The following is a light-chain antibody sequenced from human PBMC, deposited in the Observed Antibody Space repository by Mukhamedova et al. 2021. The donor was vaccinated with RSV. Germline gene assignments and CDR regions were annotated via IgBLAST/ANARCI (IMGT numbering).Light chain of an antibody. J-gene: IGLJ3*02. CDR3: NSRDSSANHLV. CDR2: GEN. V-gene: IGLV3-19*01. Sequence: LRSYYASWYQQKPGQAPILVIFGENNRPSGIPDRFSGSSSGNTASLTITETQAEDEADYYCNSRDSSANHLVFGGGTK. CDR1: LRSYY.